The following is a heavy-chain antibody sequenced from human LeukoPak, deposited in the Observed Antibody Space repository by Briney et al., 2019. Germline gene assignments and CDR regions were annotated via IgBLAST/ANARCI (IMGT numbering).Heavy chain of an antibody. CDR3: ARAIPSFSAARFSFDY. D-gene: IGHD2-15*01. CDR2: INPNSGGT. Sequence: ASVKVSCKASGYTFTGYYMHWVRQAPGQGLEWMGWINPNSGGTNYAQKFQGRVTMTRDTSISTAYMELSRLRSDDTAVYYCARAIPSFSAARFSFDYWGQGTLVTVSS. J-gene: IGHJ4*02. CDR1: GYTFTGYY. V-gene: IGHV1-2*02.